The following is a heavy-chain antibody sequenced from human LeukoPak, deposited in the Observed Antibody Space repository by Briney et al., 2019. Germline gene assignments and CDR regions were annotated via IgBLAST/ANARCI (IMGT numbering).Heavy chain of an antibody. CDR1: GGSISSYD. V-gene: IGHV4-4*07. CDR3: ARDRNGGYFDY. Sequence: PSETLSLTCTVSGGSISSYDWSWIRQPAGNGLEWIGRIYTSGSTNYNPSLKSRVTLSVDTSKNQFSLNLSSVTAADTAVYYCARDRNGGYFDYWGQGTLVTVSS. CDR2: IYTSGST. J-gene: IGHJ4*02. D-gene: IGHD3-10*01.